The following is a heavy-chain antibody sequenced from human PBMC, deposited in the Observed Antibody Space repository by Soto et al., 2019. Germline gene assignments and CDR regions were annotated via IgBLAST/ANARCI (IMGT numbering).Heavy chain of an antibody. Sequence: TLSLTCTVSGGSVSSGSYYWSWIRQPPGKGLEWIGYIYYSGSTNYNPSLKSRVTISVDTSKNQFSLKLSSVTAADTAVYYCARDLEGYSYGYGMDVWGQGTTVTVSS. J-gene: IGHJ6*02. CDR1: GGSVSSGSYY. CDR2: IYYSGST. CDR3: ARDLEGYSYGYGMDV. V-gene: IGHV4-61*01. D-gene: IGHD5-18*01.